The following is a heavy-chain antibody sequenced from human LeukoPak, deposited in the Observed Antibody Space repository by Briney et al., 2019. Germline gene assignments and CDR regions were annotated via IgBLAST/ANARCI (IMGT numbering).Heavy chain of an antibody. CDR2: IIPIFGTA. CDR3: ARTGTEGLSRYYFDY. Sequence: SVKVSCKASGGTFSSYAISWVRQAPGQGHEWMGGIIPIFGTANYAQKFQGRVTITADESTSTAYMELSSLRSEDTAVYYCARTGTEGLSRYYFDYWGQGTLVTVSS. CDR1: GGTFSSYA. V-gene: IGHV1-69*13. D-gene: IGHD1-7*01. J-gene: IGHJ4*02.